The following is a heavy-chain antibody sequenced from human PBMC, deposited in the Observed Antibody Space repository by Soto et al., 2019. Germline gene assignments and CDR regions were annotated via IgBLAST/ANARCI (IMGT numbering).Heavy chain of an antibody. J-gene: IGHJ4*02. CDR1: GFTFSNHA. CDR3: AKDLSRASGVTVAGTVDY. D-gene: IGHD6-19*01. V-gene: IGHV3-23*01. Sequence: EVQLLESGGGLVQPGGSLRLSCAASGFTFSNHAMSWVRQAPGKGLEWVSTISGSGYSTYHADSVKGRFTISRDNSKNTLYPPMKSLRAEDTAVYYCAKDLSRASGVTVAGTVDYWGQGTLVTVSS. CDR2: ISGSGYST.